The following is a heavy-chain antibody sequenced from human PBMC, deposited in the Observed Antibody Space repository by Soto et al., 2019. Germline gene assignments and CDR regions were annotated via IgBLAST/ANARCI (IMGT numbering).Heavy chain of an antibody. CDR1: GFSLSTSGVG. J-gene: IGHJ4*02. CDR2: IYWDDDK. V-gene: IGHV2-5*02. Sequence: QITLKESGPTLVKPTQTLTLTCTFSGFSLSTSGVGVGWIRQPPGKALEWLALIYWDDDKRYSPSLKSRLTITKYTSKNQVVLTMTNMDPVDTATYYCALHGNDDYGEPTINYWGQGTLVTVSS. CDR3: ALHGNDDYGEPTINY. D-gene: IGHD4-17*01.